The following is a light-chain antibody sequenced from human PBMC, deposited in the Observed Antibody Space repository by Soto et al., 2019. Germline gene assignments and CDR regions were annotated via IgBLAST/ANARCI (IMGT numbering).Light chain of an antibody. V-gene: IGKV1D-16*01. CDR3: QQYSSFPFS. CDR1: DYFSSE. CDR2: AAS. Sequence: DIQMTQSPSSLSASVGDRVTITCRATDYFSSELAWYQQRPGKAPKSLIYAASTLQRGVPARFSGSGSGTTFTLTISSLQPEDFATYYCQQYSSFPFSFGPGTTVDIK. J-gene: IGKJ3*01.